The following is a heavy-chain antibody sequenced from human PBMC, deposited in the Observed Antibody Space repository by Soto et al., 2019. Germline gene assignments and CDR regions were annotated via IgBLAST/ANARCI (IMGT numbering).Heavy chain of an antibody. Sequence: QVQLVESGGGVVQPGRSLRLSCVGSGFTFSSYGMHWVRQAPGKGLEWMAVTSYDGSNIYYADSVKGRFTISRDNSKNTLYLQMRSLRAEDTAVYYWAKDMSVAYFYFGMDVWGQGTTVTVSS. D-gene: IGHD6-19*01. CDR3: AKDMSVAYFYFGMDV. J-gene: IGHJ6*02. CDR2: TSYDGSNI. V-gene: IGHV3-30*18. CDR1: GFTFSSYG.